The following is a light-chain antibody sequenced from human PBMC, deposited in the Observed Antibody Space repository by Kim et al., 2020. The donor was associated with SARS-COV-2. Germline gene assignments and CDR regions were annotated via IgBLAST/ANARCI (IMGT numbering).Light chain of an antibody. V-gene: IGKV1-5*01. Sequence: GDRVTITCRASQSISSRLAWYQQKPGKAPKLLICDASSLQSGVPSTFRGSGSGTEFTLTISSLQPDDFATYYCQQYDSFSPWTF. CDR3: QQYDSFSPWT. CDR2: DAS. CDR1: QSISSR. J-gene: IGKJ1*01.